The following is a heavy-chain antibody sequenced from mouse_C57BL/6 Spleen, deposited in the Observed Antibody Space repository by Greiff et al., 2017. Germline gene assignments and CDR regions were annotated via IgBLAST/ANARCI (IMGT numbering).Heavy chain of an antibody. V-gene: IGHV1-66*01. CDR1: GYSFTSYY. CDR2: IYPGSGNT. J-gene: IGHJ2*01. CDR3: ARESVITTVVKGY. D-gene: IGHD1-1*01. Sequence: VQLQQSGPELVKPGASVKISCKASGYSFTSYYIHWVKQRPGQGLEWIGWIYPGSGNTKYNEKFKGKATLTADTSSSTAYMQLSSLTSEDSAVYYCARESVITTVVKGYWGQGTTLTVSS.